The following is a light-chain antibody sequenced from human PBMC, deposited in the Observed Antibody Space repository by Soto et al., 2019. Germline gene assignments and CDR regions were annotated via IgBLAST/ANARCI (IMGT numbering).Light chain of an antibody. CDR2: GAS. J-gene: IGKJ4*01. Sequence: EIVLTQSPGTLSLSPGERATLSCRASQSVSSSYLAWYQQKPGQAPRLLMYGASSRATGIPDRFSGSGSGTDFTLSISRLETEDFAVYYCQQYGNLPLTFGGGTKLEIK. V-gene: IGKV3-20*01. CDR3: QQYGNLPLT. CDR1: QSVSSSY.